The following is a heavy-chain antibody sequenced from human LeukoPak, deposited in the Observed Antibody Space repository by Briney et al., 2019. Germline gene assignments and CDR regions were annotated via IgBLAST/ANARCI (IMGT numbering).Heavy chain of an antibody. D-gene: IGHD2-21*02. Sequence: SQTLSLTCVISGDSVSSNSAWNWVRQSPSRGLEWLGRTYYRSQWYYDYAISVKGRITISPDTSRNQFSLHLNSVTSEDTAVYYCARDSDDTFEIWGQGTMVTVSS. CDR1: GDSVSSNSA. V-gene: IGHV6-1*01. CDR3: ARDSDDTFEI. J-gene: IGHJ3*02. CDR2: TYYRSQWYY.